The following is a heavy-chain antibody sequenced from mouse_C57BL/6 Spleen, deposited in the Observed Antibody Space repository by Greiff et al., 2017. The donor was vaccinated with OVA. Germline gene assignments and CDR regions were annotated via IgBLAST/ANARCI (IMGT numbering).Heavy chain of an antibody. CDR3: ARGGAYGNYEEGAMDY. CDR2: IYPGDGDT. V-gene: IGHV1-80*01. CDR1: GYAFSSYW. D-gene: IGHD2-1*01. Sequence: VQLQQSGAELVKPGASVKISCKASGYAFSSYWLNWVKQRPGKGLEWIGQIYPGDGDTNYNGKFKGKATLTADNSSSTAYMQLSSLTSEDSAVYFCARGGAYGNYEEGAMDYWGQGTSVTVSS. J-gene: IGHJ4*01.